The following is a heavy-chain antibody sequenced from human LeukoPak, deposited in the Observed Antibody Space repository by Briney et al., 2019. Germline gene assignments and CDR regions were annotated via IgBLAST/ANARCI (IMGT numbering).Heavy chain of an antibody. V-gene: IGHV4-34*01. CDR1: GGSFSGYY. CDR3: ARVRGITIFGVVIPA. J-gene: IGHJ5*02. D-gene: IGHD3-3*01. CDR2: INHSGST. Sequence: PSETLPLTCAVYGGSFSGYYWSWIRQPPGKGLEWIGEINHSGSTNYNPSLKSRVTISVDTSKNQFSLKLSSVTAADTAVYYCARVRGITIFGVVIPAWGQGTLVTVSS.